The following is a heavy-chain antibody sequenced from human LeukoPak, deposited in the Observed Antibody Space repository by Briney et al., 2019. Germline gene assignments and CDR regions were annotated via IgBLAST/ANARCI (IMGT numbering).Heavy chain of an antibody. CDR2: ISGGGGTT. J-gene: IGHJ4*02. CDR1: GFTFSDYY. CDR3: AKDREGLSSGYDLEYFDY. D-gene: IGHD5-12*01. V-gene: IGHV3-23*01. Sequence: GGSLRLSCAASGFTFSDYYMSWIRQAPGKGLEWVSAISGGGGTTYYADSVKGRFTISRDNSKNTLFLQMNSLRAEDTAVYYCAKDREGLSSGYDLEYFDYWGQGTLVTVSS.